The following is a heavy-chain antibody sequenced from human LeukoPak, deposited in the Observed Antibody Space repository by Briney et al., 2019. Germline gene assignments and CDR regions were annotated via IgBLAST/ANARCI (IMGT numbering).Heavy chain of an antibody. D-gene: IGHD4-17*01. CDR3: AREGDGDYAFDI. V-gene: IGHV4-30-4*01. CDR2: IYYSGST. Sequence: SETLSLTCTVSGGSISSGDYYWSWIRQPPGKSLEWIGYIYYSGSTYYNPSLKSRVTISVDTSKNQFSLKLSSVTAADTAVYYCAREGDGDYAFDIWGQGTMVTVSS. CDR1: GGSISSGDYY. J-gene: IGHJ3*02.